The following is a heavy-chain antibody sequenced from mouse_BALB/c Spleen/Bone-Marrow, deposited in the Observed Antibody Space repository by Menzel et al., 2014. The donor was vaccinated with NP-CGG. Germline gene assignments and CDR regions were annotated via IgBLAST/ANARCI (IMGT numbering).Heavy chain of an antibody. D-gene: IGHD3-3*01. Sequence: VKLMESGPGLVQPSQSLSIPCTVSGFSLTSYGVHWVRQSPGKGLDWLGVVWSGGSTDYNAAFISRLSIIKDNSKSQVFFKMNSLQANDTAIYYCARNGDAWFAYWGQGTLVTVSA. CDR2: VWSGGST. J-gene: IGHJ3*01. CDR1: GFSLTSYG. CDR3: ARNGDAWFAY. V-gene: IGHV2-2*02.